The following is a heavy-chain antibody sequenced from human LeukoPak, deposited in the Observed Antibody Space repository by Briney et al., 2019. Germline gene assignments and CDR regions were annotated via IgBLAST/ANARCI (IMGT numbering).Heavy chain of an antibody. CDR3: AKTTTGYSSGRYPAWPIDY. V-gene: IGHV3-23*01. CDR1: GFTFGSYA. CDR2: IFGSGGSA. J-gene: IGHJ4*02. D-gene: IGHD2-15*01. Sequence: GGSLRLSCAASGFTFGSYAMYWVRQAPGKGLEWVSGIFGSGGSAHYADSVKARFTISRDNSKNTVYLQMDSLRAEDTATYYCAKTTTGYSSGRYPAWPIDYWGQGTLVTVSS.